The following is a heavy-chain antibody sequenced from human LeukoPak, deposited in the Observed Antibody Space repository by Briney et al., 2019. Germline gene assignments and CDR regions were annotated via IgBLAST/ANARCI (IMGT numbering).Heavy chain of an antibody. V-gene: IGHV3-66*01. J-gene: IGHJ5*02. CDR2: IYSGGTT. CDR1: GFTVSSNY. Sequence: GGSLRLSCAASGFTVSSNYMSWVRQAPGKGLEWVSVIYSGGTTYYADSVKGRFTISRDNSKNTLYLQMNSLRAEDTAVYYCAMFIAAADTAWGRGTLVTVSS. D-gene: IGHD6-13*01. CDR3: AMFIAAADTA.